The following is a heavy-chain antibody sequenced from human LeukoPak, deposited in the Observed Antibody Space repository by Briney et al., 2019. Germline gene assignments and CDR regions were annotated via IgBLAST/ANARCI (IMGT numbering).Heavy chain of an antibody. J-gene: IGHJ3*02. Sequence: GGSLRLSCAASGFTFNNHVMHWVRQAPGKGLEWVAVISSDGSLKYYADSVKGRFTISRDNSKYTLYLQMNIPRAEDTAVYYCAKGKWELLAFDIWGQGTMVTVSS. V-gene: IGHV3-30*04. CDR2: ISSDGSLK. CDR1: GFTFNNHV. CDR3: AKGKWELLAFDI. D-gene: IGHD1-26*01.